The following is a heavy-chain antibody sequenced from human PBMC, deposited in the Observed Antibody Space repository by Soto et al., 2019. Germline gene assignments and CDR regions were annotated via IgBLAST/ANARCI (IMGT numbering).Heavy chain of an antibody. D-gene: IGHD3-9*01. Sequence: PGGSLRLSCAASGFTFSSYGMHWVRQAPGKGLEWVAVIWYDGSNKYYADSVKGRFTISRDNSKNTLYLQMNSLRAEDTAVYYCARLDILTGYKHGMDVWGQGTTVTVSS. CDR1: GFTFSSYG. V-gene: IGHV3-33*01. CDR3: ARLDILTGYKHGMDV. J-gene: IGHJ6*02. CDR2: IWYDGSNK.